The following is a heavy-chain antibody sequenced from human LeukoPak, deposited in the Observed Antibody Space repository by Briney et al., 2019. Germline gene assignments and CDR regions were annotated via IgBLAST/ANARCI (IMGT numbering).Heavy chain of an antibody. J-gene: IGHJ4*02. CDR2: IYTIVSI. V-gene: IGHV4-4*07. D-gene: IGHD6-19*01. CDR3: ARDGSGSGWSYYFDY. Sequence: SETLSLTCTDCGGSISSYYGSWIRQPAGKGLEWSGRIYTIVSINYNPSLKSRVTMSVDTSKNQFSLKLSSVTAADTAVYYCARDGSGSGWSYYFDYWGQGTLVTVSS. CDR1: GGSISSYY.